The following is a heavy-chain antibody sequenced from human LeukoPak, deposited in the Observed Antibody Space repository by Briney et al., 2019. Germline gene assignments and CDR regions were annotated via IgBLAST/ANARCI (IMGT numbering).Heavy chain of an antibody. V-gene: IGHV7-4-1*02. CDR3: ARTLEELLRTFDY. J-gene: IGHJ4*02. D-gene: IGHD1-26*01. Sequence: ASVKVSCKASGYSFTSYGISWVRQAPGQGLEWMGWINTNTGNPTYAQGFTGRFVFSLDTSVSTAYLQISSLKAEDTAVYYCARTLEELLRTFDYWGQGTLVTVSS. CDR2: INTNTGNP. CDR1: GYSFTSYG.